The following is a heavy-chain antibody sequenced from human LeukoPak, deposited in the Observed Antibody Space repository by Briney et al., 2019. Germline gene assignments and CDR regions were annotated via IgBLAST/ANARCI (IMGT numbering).Heavy chain of an antibody. CDR1: GYTFTGYY. CDR2: INPNSGGT. D-gene: IGHD1-26*01. J-gene: IGHJ4*02. Sequence: GASVKVSCKASGYTFTGYYMHWVRQAPGQGLEWMGWINPNSGGTNYAQKFQGRVTMARDTSSSTAFMELNRLASDDTAVYYCARDDYSGSYRPFDHWGQGTLVTVSS. CDR3: ARDDYSGSYRPFDH. V-gene: IGHV1-2*02.